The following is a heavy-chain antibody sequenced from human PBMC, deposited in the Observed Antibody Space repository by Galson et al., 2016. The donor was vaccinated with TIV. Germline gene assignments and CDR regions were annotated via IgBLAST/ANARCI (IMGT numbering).Heavy chain of an antibody. CDR2: ISAGGERT. J-gene: IGHJ4*02. D-gene: IGHD3-10*02. V-gene: IGHV3-23*01. CDR1: GFTFNIYA. CDR3: VKFVGARRENYFLDQ. Sequence: SLRLSCAASGFTFNIYAMGWVRQAPGKGLEWVSRISAGGERTYYGESVKGRFTISSDNSKRSLFLQMSGLRVEDTAVYHCVKFVGARRENYFLDQWGQGTLVTVSS.